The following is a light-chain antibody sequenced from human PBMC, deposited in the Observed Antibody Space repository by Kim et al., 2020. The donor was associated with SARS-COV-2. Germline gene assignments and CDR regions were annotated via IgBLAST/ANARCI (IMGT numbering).Light chain of an antibody. CDR1: KLGDKY. J-gene: IGLJ3*02. V-gene: IGLV3-1*01. CDR2: QDS. Sequence: SYELTQPPSVSVSPGQTASITCSGDKLGDKYACWYQQKPGQSPVLVIYQDSKRPSGIPERFSGSNSGNTATLTISGTQAMDEADYYCQTWDSGTAQLVFGGGTKLTVL. CDR3: QTWDSGTAQLV.